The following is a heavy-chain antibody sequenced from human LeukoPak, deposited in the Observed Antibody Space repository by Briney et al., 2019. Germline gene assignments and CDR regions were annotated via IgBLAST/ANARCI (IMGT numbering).Heavy chain of an antibody. D-gene: IGHD1-1*01. Sequence: PSETLSLTCTVSGGSISSYYWSWIRQPPGKGLEWIGYIYYSGSTNYNPSLKSRVTISVDTSKNQFSLKLSSVTAADTAVYYCARDLARPSSWNAFDIWGQGTMVTVSS. V-gene: IGHV4-59*01. CDR1: GGSISSYY. CDR2: IYYSGST. CDR3: ARDLARPSSWNAFDI. J-gene: IGHJ3*02.